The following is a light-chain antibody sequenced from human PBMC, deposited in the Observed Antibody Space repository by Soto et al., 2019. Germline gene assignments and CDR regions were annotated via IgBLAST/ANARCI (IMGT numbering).Light chain of an antibody. CDR1: QSVGSSY. Sequence: EIVLTQSPGTLSLSPGERATFSCMASQSVGSSYIAWYQQKRGQAPRRLIYGASIRATGIPDRFSGSGSGTDFTLTISRLEPEDFALYYCQQYHNSPLTFGQGTKVDIK. J-gene: IGKJ1*01. CDR2: GAS. V-gene: IGKV3-20*01. CDR3: QQYHNSPLT.